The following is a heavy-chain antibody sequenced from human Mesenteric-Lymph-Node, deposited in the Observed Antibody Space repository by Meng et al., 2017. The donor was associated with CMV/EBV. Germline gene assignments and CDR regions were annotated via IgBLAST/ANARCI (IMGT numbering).Heavy chain of an antibody. Sequence: GESLKISCAASGFTFSDYYMSWIRQAPGKGLEWVSYISGSGSTILYADSVKGRFTISRDNAQNSLYLQMNSLRAEDTAVYYCAGGVGAAGFFWGQGALVTVSS. D-gene: IGHD6-13*01. J-gene: IGHJ4*02. CDR1: GFTFSDYY. CDR2: ISGSGSTI. CDR3: AGGVGAAGFF. V-gene: IGHV3-11*01.